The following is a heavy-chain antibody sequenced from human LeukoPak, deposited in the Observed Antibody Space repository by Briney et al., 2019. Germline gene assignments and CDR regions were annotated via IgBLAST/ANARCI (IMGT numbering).Heavy chain of an antibody. J-gene: IGHJ4*02. CDR1: GFSVSSDYY. Sequence: SETLSLTCTVSGFSVSSDYYWDWIRQPPGKGLEWIGNIYHSGSTYYNPSLKSRVTISVDTSKNQFSLNLSSVTAADTAVYFCAREGRTSRAPGLFWGQGSLVTVSS. V-gene: IGHV4-38-2*02. CDR2: IYHSGST. CDR3: AREGRTSRAPGLF.